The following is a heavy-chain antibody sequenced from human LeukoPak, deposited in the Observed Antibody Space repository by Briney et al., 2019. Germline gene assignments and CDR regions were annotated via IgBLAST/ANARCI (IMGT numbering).Heavy chain of an antibody. D-gene: IGHD3-10*01. CDR1: GGSISSGGYS. CDR2: IYHSGST. CDR3: ARVVGVLWFGELSGWFDP. V-gene: IGHV4-30-2*01. Sequence: SETLSLTCAVSGGSISSGGYSWSWIRQPPGKGLEWIGYIYHSGSTYYNPSLKSRVTISVDRSKNQFSLKLSSVTAADTAVYYCARVVGVLWFGELSGWFDPWGQGTLVTVSS. J-gene: IGHJ5*02.